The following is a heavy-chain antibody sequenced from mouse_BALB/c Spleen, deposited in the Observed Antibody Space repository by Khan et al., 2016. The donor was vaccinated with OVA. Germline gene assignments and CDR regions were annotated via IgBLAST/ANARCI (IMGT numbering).Heavy chain of an antibody. Sequence: VQLKESGPGLVKPSQSLSLTCTVTGYSITSGYAWNWIRQFPGNKLEWMGYISYSGDTSYTPSLKSRISITGDTSNNKFFLQLNSLTTEDTATYYGARGYYYGKNAENWGQGTTLTVSS. V-gene: IGHV3-2*02. CDR1: GYSITSGYA. J-gene: IGHJ2*01. CDR3: ARGYYYGKNAEN. CDR2: ISYSGDT. D-gene: IGHD1-1*01.